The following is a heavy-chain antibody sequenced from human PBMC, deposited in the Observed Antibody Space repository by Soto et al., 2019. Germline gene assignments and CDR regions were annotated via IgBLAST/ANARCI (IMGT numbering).Heavy chain of an antibody. CDR2: IYSGGST. V-gene: IGHV3-53*02. Sequence: EVQLVETGGGLIQPGGSLRLSCAASGFTVSSNYMSWVRQAPGKGLEWGSVIYSGGSTYYADSVKGRFTISRDNSKNTLYLQMNSLRAEDTAVYYCARVPRDGYNALDWFDPWGQGTLVTVSS. J-gene: IGHJ5*02. CDR3: ARVPRDGYNALDWFDP. CDR1: GFTVSSNY. D-gene: IGHD5-12*01.